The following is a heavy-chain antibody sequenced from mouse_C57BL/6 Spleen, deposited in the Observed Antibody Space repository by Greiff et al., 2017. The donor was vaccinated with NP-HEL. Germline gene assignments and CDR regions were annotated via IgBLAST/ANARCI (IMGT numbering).Heavy chain of an antibody. Sequence: EVQVVESGGGLVKPGGSLKLSCAASGFTFSDYGMHWVRQAPEKGLEWVAYISSGSSTIYYADTVKGRFTISRDKAKNTLFLQMTSLRSEDTAMYYCARPRDPYYYAMDYWGQGTSVTVSS. D-gene: IGHD3-3*01. CDR1: GFTFSDYG. J-gene: IGHJ4*01. CDR2: ISSGSSTI. CDR3: ARPRDPYYYAMDY. V-gene: IGHV5-17*01.